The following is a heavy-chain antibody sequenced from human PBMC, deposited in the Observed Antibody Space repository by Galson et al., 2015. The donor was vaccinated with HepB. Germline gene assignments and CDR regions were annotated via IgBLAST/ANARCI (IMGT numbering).Heavy chain of an antibody. CDR3: ATLGYDTSGVDTDFVDH. CDR2: VDPAGGET. D-gene: IGHD3-22*01. J-gene: IGHJ4*02. CDR1: GYIFTEYY. V-gene: IGHV1-69-2*01. Sequence: VKVSCKVSGYIFTEYYKHWVLQAPGKGLEWLGLVDPAGGETIYAEKYQGRVTITADTSTDTAYMELSSLTSEDSALFYCATLGYDTSGVDTDFVDHWGQGTLVIVSS.